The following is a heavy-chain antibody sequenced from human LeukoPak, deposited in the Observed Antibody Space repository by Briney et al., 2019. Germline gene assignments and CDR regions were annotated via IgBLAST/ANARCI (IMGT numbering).Heavy chain of an antibody. V-gene: IGHV1-18*04. CDR2: ISTYDGNT. Sequence: ASVKISCKASGYSFTSYGISWVRQAPGQGLEWMGWISTYDGNTNYAQRVQDRLTMTTDSSTSTAYMELRSLRSDDTAVYYCAKDRYYGSGSYLGAFDIWGQGTMVTVSS. CDR3: AKDRYYGSGSYLGAFDI. CDR1: GYSFTSYG. D-gene: IGHD3-10*01. J-gene: IGHJ3*02.